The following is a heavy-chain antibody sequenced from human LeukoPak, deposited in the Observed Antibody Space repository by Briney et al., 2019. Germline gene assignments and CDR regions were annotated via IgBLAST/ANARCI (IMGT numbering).Heavy chain of an antibody. V-gene: IGHV4-30-2*01. Sequence: SETLSLTCTVSGGSISSGGYYWSWIRQPPGKGLEWIGYIYHSGSTYYNPSLKSRVTISADRSKNQFSLKLSSVSAADTAVYYCARDALCGGDCYHFDYWGQGTLVTVSS. D-gene: IGHD2-21*01. CDR3: ARDALCGGDCYHFDY. CDR1: GGSISSGGYY. J-gene: IGHJ4*02. CDR2: IYHSGST.